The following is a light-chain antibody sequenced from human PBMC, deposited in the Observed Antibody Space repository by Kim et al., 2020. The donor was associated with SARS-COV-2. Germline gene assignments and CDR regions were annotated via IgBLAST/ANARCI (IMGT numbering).Light chain of an antibody. Sequence: SASVDNRLTIPCRASQRISLLAWDPQTPGKAPKLLIYQASTLESGVPSRFSGSGSGTEFSLTISSLQPDDFATYHCQHYDSYPYTFGQGTKVEI. CDR2: QAS. CDR1: QRISL. J-gene: IGKJ2*01. V-gene: IGKV1-5*01. CDR3: QHYDSYPYT.